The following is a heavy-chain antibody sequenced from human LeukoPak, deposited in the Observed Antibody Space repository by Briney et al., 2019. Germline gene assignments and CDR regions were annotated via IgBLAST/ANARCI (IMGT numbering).Heavy chain of an antibody. Sequence: NSSETLSLTCIVSGGSISDGYWTWIRQPPGKGLELIGFAHYTGSTNYNPSLKSRVTISIDTSKNQFSLMLSSVSAADTAVYYCARYVRNSGTYYLDYWGQGILVTVSS. CDR2: AHYTGST. CDR1: GGSISDGY. J-gene: IGHJ4*02. V-gene: IGHV4-59*01. D-gene: IGHD1-26*01. CDR3: ARYVRNSGTYYLDY.